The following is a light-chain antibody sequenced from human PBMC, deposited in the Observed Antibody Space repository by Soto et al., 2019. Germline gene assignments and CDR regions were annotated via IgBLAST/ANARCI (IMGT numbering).Light chain of an antibody. V-gene: IGKV1-27*01. CDR3: QIYNSAPLS. CDR1: QGISNY. Sequence: DIQMTQSPSSLSASVGDRVTITCRASQGISNYLAWYQQKPGKVPKLLIYAASTLQSGFPSRFSGSGSGTDFTLPISGLQPEDVATYYFQIYNSAPLSFGGGTQVEIK. J-gene: IGKJ4*01. CDR2: AAS.